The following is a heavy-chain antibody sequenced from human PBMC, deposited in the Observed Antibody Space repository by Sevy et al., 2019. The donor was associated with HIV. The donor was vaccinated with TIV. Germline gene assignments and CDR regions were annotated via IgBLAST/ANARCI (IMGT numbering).Heavy chain of an antibody. CDR1: GYSFTTYW. J-gene: IGHJ4*02. V-gene: IGHV5-51*01. D-gene: IGHD3-22*01. CDR3: ARATYYYDSSGYFRSYYFDF. CDR2: IYPGDSES. Sequence: GESLKISCKGSGYSFTTYWIGWVRQMPGKGLEWMGIIYPGDSESRYSPSFQGQVTISAAKSISTAYLQWTSLKASDTAMYYCARATYYYDSSGYFRSYYFDFWGQGTLVTVSS.